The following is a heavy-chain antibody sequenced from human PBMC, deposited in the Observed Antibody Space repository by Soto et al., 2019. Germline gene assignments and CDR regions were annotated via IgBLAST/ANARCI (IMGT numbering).Heavy chain of an antibody. CDR3: ARGSSNCSGGSCYSVPFDY. J-gene: IGHJ4*02. CDR1: GGTFSSYA. V-gene: IGHV1-69*13. Sequence: SVRVSCKASGGTFSSYAISWVRQAPGQGLEWMGGIIPIFGTANYAQKFQGRVTITADESTSTAYMELSSLRSEDTAVYYCARGSSNCSGGSCYSVPFDYWGQGTLVTVSS. CDR2: IIPIFGTA. D-gene: IGHD2-15*01.